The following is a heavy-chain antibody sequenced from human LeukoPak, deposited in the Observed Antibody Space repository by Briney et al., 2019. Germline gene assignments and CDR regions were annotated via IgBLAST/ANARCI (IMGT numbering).Heavy chain of an antibody. J-gene: IGHJ6*02. CDR1: GYTFTSYD. Sequence: ASVKVSCKASGYTFTSYDINWVRQATGQGLEWMGWMNPNSGNTGYAQKFQGRVIMTRNTSISTAYMELSSLRSEDTAVYYCAREQYYYGSGSYTAGSDYYYYYGMDVWGQGTTVTVSS. CDR3: AREQYYYGSGSYTAGSDYYYYYGMDV. CDR2: MNPNSGNT. D-gene: IGHD3-10*01. V-gene: IGHV1-8*01.